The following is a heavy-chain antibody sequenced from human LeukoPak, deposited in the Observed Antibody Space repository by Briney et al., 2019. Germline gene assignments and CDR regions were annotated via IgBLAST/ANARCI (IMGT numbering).Heavy chain of an antibody. CDR1: GSTFTDYY. V-gene: IGHV1-2*02. D-gene: IGHD3-10*01. J-gene: IGHJ3*02. CDR2: INPNSGGT. CDR3: AKSNGYGLVDI. Sequence: ASVKVSCKASGSTFTDYYMHWVRQAPGQGLEWMGWINPNSGGTNFAQKFQGRVTMTRDTSISTAYMELNRLRSDDTAVYYCAKSNGYGLVDIWGQGTMVTVSS.